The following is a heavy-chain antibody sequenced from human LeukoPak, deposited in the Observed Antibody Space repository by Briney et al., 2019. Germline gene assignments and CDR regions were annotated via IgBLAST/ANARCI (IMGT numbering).Heavy chain of an antibody. Sequence: ASVKVSCKASGGTFSSYAISWVRQAPGQGLEWMGRIIPILGIANYAQKFQGRVTITADKSTSTTYMELSSLRSEDTAVYYCATLGPLAYCGGDCPDGAFDIWGQGTMVTVSS. D-gene: IGHD2-21*02. V-gene: IGHV1-69*04. CDR2: IIPILGIA. CDR1: GGTFSSYA. J-gene: IGHJ3*02. CDR3: ATLGPLAYCGGDCPDGAFDI.